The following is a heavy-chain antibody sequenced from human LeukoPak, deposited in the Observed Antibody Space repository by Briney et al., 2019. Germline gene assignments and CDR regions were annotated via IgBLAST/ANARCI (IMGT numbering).Heavy chain of an antibody. V-gene: IGHV1-18*01. CDR2: ISAYNGNT. Sequence: GASVKVSCKASGYTFTSYGISWVRQAPGQGLEWMGWISAYNGNTNYAQKLQGRVSMTTDTSTSTAYMELRSLRSDDTAVYYCAREEIGYCSGGSCYKTSQFDYWGQGTLVTASS. CDR3: AREEIGYCSGGSCYKTSQFDY. D-gene: IGHD2-15*01. CDR1: GYTFTSYG. J-gene: IGHJ4*02.